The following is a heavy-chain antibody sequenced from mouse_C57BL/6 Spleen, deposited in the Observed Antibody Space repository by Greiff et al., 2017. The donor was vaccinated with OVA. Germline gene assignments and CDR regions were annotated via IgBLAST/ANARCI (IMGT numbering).Heavy chain of an antibody. CDR3: AREGYGTMFAY. V-gene: IGHV1-61*01. CDR1: GYTFTSYW. J-gene: IGHJ3*01. CDR2: IYPSDSET. Sequence: VKLQQPGAELVRPGSSVKLSCKASGYTFTSYWMDWVKQRPGQGLEWIGNIYPSDSETHYNQKFKDKATLTVDKSSSTAYMQLSSLTSEDSAVYYCAREGYGTMFAYWGQGTLVTVSA. D-gene: IGHD1-1*01.